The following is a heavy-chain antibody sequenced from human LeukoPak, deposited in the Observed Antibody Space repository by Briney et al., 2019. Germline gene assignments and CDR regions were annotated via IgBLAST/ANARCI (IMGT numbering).Heavy chain of an antibody. V-gene: IGHV3-23*01. CDR1: GFTFSNYA. CDR2: ITGSGGDT. Sequence: PGGSLRLSCAASGFTFSNYAMSWVRQAPGKGLEWVSGITGSGGDTYYPDSVRGRFTISRANSKNLLYLQIDYLRGEHTAIYYCGQDVPTSVVPVFDYWGQGTLVTVSS. J-gene: IGHJ4*02. CDR3: GQDVPTSVVPVFDY. D-gene: IGHD2-2*01.